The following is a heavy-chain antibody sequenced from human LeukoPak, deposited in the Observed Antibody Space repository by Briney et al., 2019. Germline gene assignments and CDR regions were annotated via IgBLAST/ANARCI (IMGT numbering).Heavy chain of an antibody. V-gene: IGHV3-7*01. CDR3: ARDRDSSGAFDI. Sequence: PGGSLRLSCAASGFTFSSYWTSWVRQAPGKGLEWVANIKQDGSEKYYVDSVKGRFTISRDNAKNSLYLQMNSLRAEDMAVYYCARDRDSSGAFDIWGQGTMVTVSS. J-gene: IGHJ3*02. CDR2: IKQDGSEK. D-gene: IGHD6-25*01. CDR1: GFTFSSYW.